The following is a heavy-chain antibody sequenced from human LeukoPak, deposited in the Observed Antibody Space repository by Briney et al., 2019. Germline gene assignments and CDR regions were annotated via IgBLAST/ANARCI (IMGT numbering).Heavy chain of an antibody. CDR2: IIPIFGTA. J-gene: IGHJ5*02. CDR3: ARTKQQLREFDP. Sequence: EASVKVSCKASGGTFSSYAISWVRQAPGQGLEWMGGIIPIFGTANYAQKFQGRVTITADESTSTAYMELSSLRSEDTAVYYRARTKQQLREFDPWGQGTLVTVSS. CDR1: GGTFSSYA. D-gene: IGHD6-13*01. V-gene: IGHV1-69*01.